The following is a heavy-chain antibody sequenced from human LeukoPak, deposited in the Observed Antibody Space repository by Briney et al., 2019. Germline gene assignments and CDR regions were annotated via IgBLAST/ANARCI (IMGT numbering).Heavy chain of an antibody. CDR2: IYYSGST. J-gene: IGHJ4*02. CDR3: ARGPNSKYSDY. Sequence: SETLSLTCTVSGGSISSYYWSWIRQPPGKGLEWIGSIYYSGSTNYIPSLKSRVTISVDTSKNQFSLKLSSMTAADTAVYYCARGPNSKYSDYWGQGTLVTVSS. CDR1: GGSISSYY. V-gene: IGHV4-59*01.